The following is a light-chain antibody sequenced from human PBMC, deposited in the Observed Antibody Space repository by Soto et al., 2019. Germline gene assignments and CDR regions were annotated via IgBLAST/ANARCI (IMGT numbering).Light chain of an antibody. CDR1: QSVSSY. CDR2: GAS. Sequence: VMTQSPLSLPVTLGQPATLSCRASQSVSSYLAWYQQKPGQAPRLLIYGASSRATGIPDRFSGSGSGTDFTLTISRLEPEDFAVYYCQQYGSSPVTFGQGTRLEIK. J-gene: IGKJ5*01. V-gene: IGKV3-20*01. CDR3: QQYGSSPVT.